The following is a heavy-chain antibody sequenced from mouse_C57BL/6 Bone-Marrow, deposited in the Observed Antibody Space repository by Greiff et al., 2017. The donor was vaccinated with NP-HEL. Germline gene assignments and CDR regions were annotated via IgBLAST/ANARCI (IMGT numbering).Heavy chain of an antibody. CDR3: TPRTTVYAMDY. V-gene: IGHV14-4*01. CDR2: IDPEDGAT. J-gene: IGHJ4*01. Sequence: EVQLQEPGAELVRPGASVKLSCTASGFHIKDDYMHWVKQRPEQGLEWIGWIDPEDGATAYASKFQGKATITADTSSNTAYLQLSSLTSEDTAVYYCTPRTTVYAMDYGGQGTSVAVS. D-gene: IGHD1-1*01. CDR1: GFHIKDDY.